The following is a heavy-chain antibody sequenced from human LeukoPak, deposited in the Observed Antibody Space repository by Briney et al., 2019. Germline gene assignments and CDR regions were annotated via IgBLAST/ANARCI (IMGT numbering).Heavy chain of an antibody. J-gene: IGHJ4*02. CDR1: GFTFSNYN. D-gene: IGHD1-26*01. CDR3: ARGWEGYFDY. CDR2: ITSTSTYT. Sequence: GGSLGLSCAAPGFTFSNYNMNWVRQAPGKSLEWVSSITSTSTYTFYADSVKGRFIISRDNAENTLYLQMNSLRAEDTAVYYCARGWEGYFDYWGQGTLVTVSS. V-gene: IGHV3-21*01.